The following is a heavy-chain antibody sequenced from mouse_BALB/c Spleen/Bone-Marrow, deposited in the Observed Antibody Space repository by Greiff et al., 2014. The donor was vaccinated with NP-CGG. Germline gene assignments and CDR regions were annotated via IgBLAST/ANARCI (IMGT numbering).Heavy chain of an antibody. Sequence: VQLKESGGGLVQPKGSLKLSCAASGFTFNTYAMNWVRQAPGKGLEWVARIRSKSNNYATYYADSVKDRFTISRDDSQSMLYLQMNNLKTEDTAMYYCEREDYYGPFAYWGQGTLVTVSA. D-gene: IGHD1-2*01. V-gene: IGHV10-1*02. CDR2: IRSKSNNYAT. J-gene: IGHJ3*01. CDR3: EREDYYGPFAY. CDR1: GFTFNTYA.